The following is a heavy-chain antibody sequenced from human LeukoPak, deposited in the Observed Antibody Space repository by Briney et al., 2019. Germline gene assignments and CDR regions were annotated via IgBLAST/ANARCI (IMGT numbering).Heavy chain of an antibody. D-gene: IGHD3-22*01. J-gene: IGHJ6*03. V-gene: IGHV1-69*01. CDR2: IIPIFGTA. CDR3: ASGSSGYGYYYYMDV. CDR1: GGTFSSYA. Sequence: LVKVSCKASGGTFSSYAISWVRQAPGQGLEWMGGIIPIFGTANYAQKFQGRVTITADESTSTAYMELSSPRSEDTAVYYCASGSSGYGYYYYMDVWGKGTTVTVSS.